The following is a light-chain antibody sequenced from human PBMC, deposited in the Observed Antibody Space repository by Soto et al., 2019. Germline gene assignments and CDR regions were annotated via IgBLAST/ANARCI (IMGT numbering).Light chain of an antibody. J-gene: IGLJ1*01. V-gene: IGLV1-44*01. Sequence: QSVLTQPPSASGTPGQRVTISCSGSSSKIGGNPVNWHQHLPGAAPKLLIYDNNRRPSGVPDRFSGSKSGTSASLAISGLQSEDEADYYCAAWDDGLNGPYVFGTGTKVTVL. CDR3: AAWDDGLNGPYV. CDR1: SSKIGGNP. CDR2: DNN.